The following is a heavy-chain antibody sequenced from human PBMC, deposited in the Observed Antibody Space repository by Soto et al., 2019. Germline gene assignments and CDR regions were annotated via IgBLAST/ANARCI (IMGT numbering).Heavy chain of an antibody. D-gene: IGHD6-13*01. Sequence: ASVKVSCKASGYTLSSYDINWVRQATGQGLEWMGWMNPNSGNTGYAQKFQDRVTMTRNTFISTAYMELSSLRSEDTAVYYCARGIAAADETLDIWGQGTMVTVSS. CDR2: MNPNSGNT. CDR3: ARGIAAADETLDI. CDR1: GYTLSSYD. J-gene: IGHJ3*02. V-gene: IGHV1-8*01.